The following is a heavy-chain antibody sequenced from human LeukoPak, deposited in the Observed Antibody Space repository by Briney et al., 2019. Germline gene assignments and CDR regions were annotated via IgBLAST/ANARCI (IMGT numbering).Heavy chain of an antibody. D-gene: IGHD6-13*01. CDR1: EFTVSNNY. CDR2: IYSGGFT. V-gene: IGHV3-66*01. CDR3: AKENSWYYFDY. J-gene: IGHJ4*02. Sequence: GGSLRLSCAASEFTVSNNYMSRVRQAPGKGLEWVSVIYSGGFTFYADSVKGRFTISRDNSKNTLYLQMNNLRAEDTAVYYCAKENSWYYFDYWGQGTLVTVSS.